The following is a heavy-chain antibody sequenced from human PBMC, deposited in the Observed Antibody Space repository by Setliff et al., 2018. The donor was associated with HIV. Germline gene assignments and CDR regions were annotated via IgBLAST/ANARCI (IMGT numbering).Heavy chain of an antibody. V-gene: IGHV4-38-2*02. J-gene: IGHJ3*02. D-gene: IGHD3-16*01. CDR3: ARRTIWGDAFDI. CDR2: IFHSGNT. CDR1: GYSISSGFY. Sequence: SETLSLTCNVSGYSISSGFYWGWIRQPPGKGLEWIGNIFHSGNTDQNPSLKSRVTMSVETSENQFSSRLNSVTAADTAVYYCARRTIWGDAFDIWGRGTMVT.